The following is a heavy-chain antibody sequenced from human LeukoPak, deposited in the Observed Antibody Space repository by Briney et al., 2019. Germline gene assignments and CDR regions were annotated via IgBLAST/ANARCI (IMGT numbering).Heavy chain of an antibody. CDR1: GGSISRYY. CDR3: ARDQGFYDSSGYYYYGMDV. CDR2: IYYSGST. D-gene: IGHD3-22*01. V-gene: IGHV4-59*01. Sequence: PSETLSLTCTVSGGSISRYYWSWIRQPPGKGLEWIGYIYYSGSTNYNPSLKSRVTISVDTSKNQFSLKLSSVTAADTAVYYCARDQGFYDSSGYYYYGMDVWGQGTTVTVSS. J-gene: IGHJ6*02.